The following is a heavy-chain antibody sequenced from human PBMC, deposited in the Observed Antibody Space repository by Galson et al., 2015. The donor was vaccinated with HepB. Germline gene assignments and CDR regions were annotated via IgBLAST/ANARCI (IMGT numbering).Heavy chain of an antibody. CDR3: ARDGAPTYYDYVWGSYRPLDY. Sequence: SLRLSCAASGFTFSSYSMNWVRQAPGKGLEWVSYISSSSSTIYYADSVKGRFTISRDNAKNSLYLQMNSLRDEDTAVYYCARDGAPTYYDYVWGSYRPLDYWGQGTLVTVSS. CDR1: GFTFSSYS. CDR2: ISSSSSTI. D-gene: IGHD3-16*02. V-gene: IGHV3-48*02. J-gene: IGHJ4*02.